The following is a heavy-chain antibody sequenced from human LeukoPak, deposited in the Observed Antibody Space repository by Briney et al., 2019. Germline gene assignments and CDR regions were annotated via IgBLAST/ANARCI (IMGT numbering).Heavy chain of an antibody. J-gene: IGHJ6*04. CDR3: AELGITMIGGV. D-gene: IGHD3-10*02. CDR2: IWYDGSNK. CDR1: GFTFNSYG. Sequence: GGSLRLSCAASGFTFNSYGMHWVRQAPGKGLEWVAFIWYDGSNKYYADFVKGRFTISRDNSKNTLYLQMNSLRAEDTAVYYCAELGITMIGGVWGKGTTVTISS. V-gene: IGHV3-30*02.